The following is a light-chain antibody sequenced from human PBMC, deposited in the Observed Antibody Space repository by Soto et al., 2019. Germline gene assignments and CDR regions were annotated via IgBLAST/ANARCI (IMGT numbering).Light chain of an antibody. CDR1: SSDVGGYNY. J-gene: IGLJ1*01. CDR3: SSYTSSSNYV. Sequence: QSALTQPASESGSPGQSITISCTGTSSDVGGYNYVSWYQQHPGKAPKLMIYEVSNRPSGVSNRFSGSKSGNTASLTISGLQAEDDADYYCSSYTSSSNYVFGTGIKLTVL. CDR2: EVS. V-gene: IGLV2-14*01.